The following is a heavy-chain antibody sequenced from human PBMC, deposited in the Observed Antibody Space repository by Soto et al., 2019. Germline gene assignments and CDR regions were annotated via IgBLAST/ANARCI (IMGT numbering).Heavy chain of an antibody. CDR1: GCTFGSHG. D-gene: IGHD5-18*01. Sequence: SVKVSCRASGCTFGSHGVAWVRHAPVQGLEWMGGFIAMLGTPNYAKQLEGRATIPADESLTSSYVELNSLRAEDTAVYYCAKDLDSGYSYSPPSGYWGQGTLVTVSS. CDR3: AKDLDSGYSYSPPSGY. V-gene: IGHV1-69*13. CDR2: FIAMLGTP. J-gene: IGHJ4*02.